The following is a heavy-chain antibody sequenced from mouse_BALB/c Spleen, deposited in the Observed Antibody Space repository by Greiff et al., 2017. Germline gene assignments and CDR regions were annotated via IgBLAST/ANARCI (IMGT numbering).Heavy chain of an antibody. V-gene: IGHV2-6-5*01. J-gene: IGHJ4*01. CDR2: IWGGGST. CDR3: AKPGLGGSYAMDY. CDR1: GFSLTDYG. D-gene: IGHD3-3*01. Sequence: VKLMESGPGLVAPSQSLSITCTVSGFSLTDYGVSWIRQPPGKGLEWLGEIWGGGSTYYNKAHNSRLSISKDNSKSKVFIKKNSLQTDDTAMDYCAKPGLGGSYAMDYWGQGTSVAVSS.